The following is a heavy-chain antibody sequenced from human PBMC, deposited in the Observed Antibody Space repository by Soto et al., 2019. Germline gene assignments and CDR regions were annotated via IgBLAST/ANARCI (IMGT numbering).Heavy chain of an antibody. CDR1: GYTFTSYD. CDR2: MNPNSGNT. V-gene: IGHV1-8*01. J-gene: IGHJ6*02. Sequence: QVQLVQSGAEVKKPGASVKVSCKASGYTFTSYDINWVRQATGQGLEWMGWMNPNSGNTGYAQKFQSRVTMTMNTSISTAYIELSSLRSEDTAVYYCARWPDGYYYYGMDVWGQGTTVTVSS. CDR3: ARWPDGYYYYGMDV.